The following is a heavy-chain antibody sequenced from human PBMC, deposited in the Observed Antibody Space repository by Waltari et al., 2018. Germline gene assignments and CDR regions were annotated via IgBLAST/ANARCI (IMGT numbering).Heavy chain of an antibody. J-gene: IGHJ4*02. CDR2: ISYSGST. V-gene: IGHV4-30-4*01. D-gene: IGHD3-3*01. CDR3: ARVVFPDDFWSGYPIAYYFDY. Sequence: QVQLQESGPGLVKPSQTLSLTCTVSGGSISSGDYYWSWIRQPPGKGLVWIGYISYSGSTYYNPSLKRRVTISVDTSKNQFSLKLSSVTAADTAVYYCARVVFPDDFWSGYPIAYYFDYWGQGTLVTVSS. CDR1: GGSISSGDYY.